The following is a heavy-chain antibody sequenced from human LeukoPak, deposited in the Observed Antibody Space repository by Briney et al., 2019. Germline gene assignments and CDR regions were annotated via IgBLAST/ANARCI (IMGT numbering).Heavy chain of an antibody. CDR1: GFTFTSYA. V-gene: IGHV3-23*01. Sequence: GESLRLPCAASGFTFTSYAMSWVRQAPGKGLEWVSAISGSGGSTHYADSVKGRFTISRDNSKNTLYLQMSSLRAEDTAVYYCAKESPVFDYWGQGTLVTVSS. CDR2: ISGSGGST. J-gene: IGHJ4*02. CDR3: AKESPVFDY.